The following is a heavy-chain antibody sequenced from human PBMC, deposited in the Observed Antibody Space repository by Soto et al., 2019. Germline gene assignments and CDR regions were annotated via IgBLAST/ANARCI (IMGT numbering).Heavy chain of an antibody. CDR1: GGSLSSYY. Sequence: PSETLSLTCTVSGGSLSSYYWSWIRRPPGMGLEWIASISYSGTTNYNSSLKSRVTISIDTSKNQFSLKFNSVTAADTAVYDCAREGYNFGPFDYWGQGALVTVSS. D-gene: IGHD5-18*01. CDR2: ISYSGTT. V-gene: IGHV4-59*01. J-gene: IGHJ4*02. CDR3: AREGYNFGPFDY.